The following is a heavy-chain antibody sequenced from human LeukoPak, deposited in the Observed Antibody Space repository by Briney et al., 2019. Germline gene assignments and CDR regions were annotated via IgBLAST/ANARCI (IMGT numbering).Heavy chain of an antibody. V-gene: IGHV1-2*02. J-gene: IGHJ4*02. CDR3: ARAGMDIVATCPDY. CDR1: GYTFTGYY. CDR2: INPNSGDT. D-gene: IGHD5-12*01. Sequence: GASVKVSCKASGYTFTGYYMHWVRQAPGQGLEWMGWINPNSGDTNYAQKFQGRVTMTRDTSISTAYMELSRLRSDDTAVHYCARAGMDIVATCPDYWGQGPWSPSPQ.